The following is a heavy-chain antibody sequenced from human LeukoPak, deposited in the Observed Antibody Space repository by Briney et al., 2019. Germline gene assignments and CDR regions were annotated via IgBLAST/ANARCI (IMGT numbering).Heavy chain of an antibody. Sequence: GGSLRLSCAASGFTVSSNYMSWVRQAPGKGLEWVSVIYSGGSTYYADSVKGRFTISRDNSKNTLYLQMSSLRAEDTAVYYCARGSEYYDSSGYPSFDYWGQGTLVTVSS. CDR1: GFTVSSNY. D-gene: IGHD3-22*01. CDR2: IYSGGST. V-gene: IGHV3-53*01. J-gene: IGHJ4*02. CDR3: ARGSEYYDSSGYPSFDY.